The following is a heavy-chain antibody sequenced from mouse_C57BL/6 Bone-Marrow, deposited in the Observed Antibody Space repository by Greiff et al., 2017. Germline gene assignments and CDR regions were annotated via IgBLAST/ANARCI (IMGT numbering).Heavy chain of an antibody. CDR1: GYAFSSYW. V-gene: IGHV1-80*01. D-gene: IGHD1-1*01. CDR3: ARSHFYCYGYY. CDR2: IYPGGGDT. Sequence: VQLQQSGAELVQPGASVKISCKASGYAFSSYWMNWVKQRPGKGLEWIGQIYPGGGDTNYNGKFKGKATLTADKSSSTAYMQLSSLTSEDAAVYFCARSHFYCYGYYWGQGTTLTVAS. J-gene: IGHJ2*01.